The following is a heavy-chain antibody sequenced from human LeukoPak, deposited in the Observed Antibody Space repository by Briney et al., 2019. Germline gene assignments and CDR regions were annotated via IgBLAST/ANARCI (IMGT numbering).Heavy chain of an antibody. CDR1: GFTFSTYA. Sequence: PGGSLRLSCAASGFTFSTYAMSWVRQAPGKGLEWVSTISGSGANTYYADSVRGRFTISRDNSKNTLYLHMNSLRAEDTAVYYWAKEGAVYTNPYYFDYGGRGTLATVSS. CDR2: ISGSGANT. V-gene: IGHV3-23*01. CDR3: AKEGAVYTNPYYFDY. J-gene: IGHJ4*02. D-gene: IGHD3-16*01.